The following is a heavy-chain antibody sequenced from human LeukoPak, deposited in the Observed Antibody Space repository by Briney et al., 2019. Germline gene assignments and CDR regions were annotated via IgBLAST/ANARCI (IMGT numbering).Heavy chain of an antibody. Sequence: VASVKVSCKASGYTFTGYYMHWVRQAPGQGLEWMGWINPNSGGTNYAQKFQGRVTMTRDTSISTAYMELSRLRSDDTAVYYCARGPSLSGYSSSWYLPGWYFDLWGRGTLVTVSS. V-gene: IGHV1-2*02. D-gene: IGHD6-13*01. CDR2: INPNSGGT. CDR3: ARGPSLSGYSSSWYLPGWYFDL. CDR1: GYTFTGYY. J-gene: IGHJ2*01.